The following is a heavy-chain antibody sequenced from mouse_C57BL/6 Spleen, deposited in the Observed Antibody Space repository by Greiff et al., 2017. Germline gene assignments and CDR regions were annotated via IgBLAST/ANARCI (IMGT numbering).Heavy chain of an antibody. CDR2: ISSGGDYI. J-gene: IGHJ3*01. CDR1: GFTFSSYA. Sequence: EVKLMESGEGLVKPGGSLKLSCAASGFTFSSYAMSWVRQTPEKRLEWVAYISSGGDYIYYADTVKGRFTISRDNARNTLYLQMSSLKSEDTAMYYCTRGELAWFAYWGQGTLVTVSA. V-gene: IGHV5-9-1*02. CDR3: TRGELAWFAY. D-gene: IGHD4-1*01.